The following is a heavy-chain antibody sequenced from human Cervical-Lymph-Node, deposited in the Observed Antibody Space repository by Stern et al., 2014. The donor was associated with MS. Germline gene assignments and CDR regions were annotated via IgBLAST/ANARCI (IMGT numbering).Heavy chain of an antibody. D-gene: IGHD3-22*01. CDR1: GDSVSSNSAA. CDR3: ARGADYGDSYYYDSSGYSYYFDY. V-gene: IGHV6-1*01. Sequence: QVQLGQSGPGLVKPSQTLSLTCAISGDSVSSNSAAWNWIRQSPSRGLEWLGRTYYRSKWYNDYAVSVKSRITINPDTSKNQFSLQLNSVTPEDTAVYYCARGADYGDSYYYDSSGYSYYFDYWGQGTLVTVSS. J-gene: IGHJ4*02. CDR2: TYYRSKWYN.